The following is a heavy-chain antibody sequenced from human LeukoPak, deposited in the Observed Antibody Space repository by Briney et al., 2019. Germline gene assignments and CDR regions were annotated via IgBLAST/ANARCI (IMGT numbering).Heavy chain of an antibody. CDR2: IWYDGSNK. J-gene: IGHJ4*02. D-gene: IGHD3-16*01. CDR1: GFTFSSYG. V-gene: IGHV3-33*01. Sequence: GGSLRLSCAASGFTFSSYGMHWVRQAPGKGLEWVAVIWYDGSNKYYADSVKGRFTISRDNSKNTLYLQMNSLRAEDTAVYYCARDHYGYVWGSLALVDYWGQGTLVTVSS. CDR3: ARDHYGYVWGSLALVDY.